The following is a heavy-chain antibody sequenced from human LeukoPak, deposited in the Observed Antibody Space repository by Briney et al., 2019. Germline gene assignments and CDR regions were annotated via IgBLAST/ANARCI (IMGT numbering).Heavy chain of an antibody. J-gene: IGHJ3*02. Sequence: GGSLRLSCAASGFTVSSNYMSWVRQAPGKGLEWVSAISGSGGSTYYADSVKGRFTISRDNSKNTLYLQMNSLRAEDTAVYYCAKWPLIVVVITNDAFDIWGQGTMVTVSS. CDR1: GFTVSSNY. V-gene: IGHV3-23*01. D-gene: IGHD3-22*01. CDR2: ISGSGGST. CDR3: AKWPLIVVVITNDAFDI.